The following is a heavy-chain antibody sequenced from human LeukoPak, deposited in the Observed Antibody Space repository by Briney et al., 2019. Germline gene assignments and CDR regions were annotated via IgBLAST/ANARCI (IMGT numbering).Heavy chain of an antibody. D-gene: IGHD6-13*01. J-gene: IGHJ4*02. Sequence: SETLSPTCTGSGFSISSYYWSWLRQPPGKGLEWIGYIYYSGSTNYNPSLKSRVTISVDTSKNQFSLKLSSVTAADTAVYYCARGIAAAGKDYWGQGTLVTVSS. CDR3: ARGIAAAGKDY. CDR2: IYYSGST. V-gene: IGHV4-59*01. CDR1: GFSISSYY.